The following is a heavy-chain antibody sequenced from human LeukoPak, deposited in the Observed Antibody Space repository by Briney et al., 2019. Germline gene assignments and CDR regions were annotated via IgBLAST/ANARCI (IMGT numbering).Heavy chain of an antibody. Sequence: SVKVSCKVSGFSFNRSAVQWVRQARGQRLEWIGWIVVDSGNANYGQNFQDRVTISRDMSTGTVYMELTSLRPEDTAVYYCGADPFDGGSPTLGLQFDYWGQGTLVTVSS. CDR3: GADPFDGGSPTLGLQFDY. CDR1: GFSFNRSA. CDR2: IVVDSGNA. J-gene: IGHJ4*02. V-gene: IGHV1-58*01. D-gene: IGHD3-16*01.